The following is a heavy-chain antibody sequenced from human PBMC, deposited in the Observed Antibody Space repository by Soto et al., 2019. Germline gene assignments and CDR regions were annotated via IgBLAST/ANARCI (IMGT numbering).Heavy chain of an antibody. CDR3: ARDSAGEYDFWSGYYYYYGIDV. V-gene: IGHV3-7*01. D-gene: IGHD3-3*01. J-gene: IGHJ6*02. CDR2: IKQDGSEK. CDR1: GFTFSSYW. Sequence: GGSLRLSCAASGFTFSSYWMSWVRQAPGKGLEWVANIKQDGSEKYYVDSVKGRFTISRDNAKNSLYLQMNSLRAEDTAVYFCARDSAGEYDFWSGYYYYYGIDVWGQGTTVTVSS.